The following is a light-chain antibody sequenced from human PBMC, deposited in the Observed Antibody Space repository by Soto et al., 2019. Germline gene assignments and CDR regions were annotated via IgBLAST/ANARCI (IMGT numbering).Light chain of an antibody. V-gene: IGKV3-15*01. CDR2: GAS. J-gene: IGKJ4*01. CDR1: QSVTSN. CDR3: QQSNNWPLT. Sequence: EIVMTQSPATLSVSPGERATLSCRASQSVTSNLAWYQQKPGQPPRRLIYGASTRATGIPARFSGSGSGTEFTLTISSLQSEDFAVYYCQQSNNWPLTFGGGTKVEIK.